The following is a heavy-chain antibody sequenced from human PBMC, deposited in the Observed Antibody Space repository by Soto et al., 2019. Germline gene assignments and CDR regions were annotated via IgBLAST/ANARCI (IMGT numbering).Heavy chain of an antibody. CDR2: ISWDGGST. Sequence: PGGSLRLSCAASGFTFDDYTMHWVRQAPGKGLEWVSLISWDGGSTYYADSVKGRFTISRDNSKNSLYLQMNSLRTEDTALYYCAKDMGRVLNSSGWYVYPRYYYYGMDVWGQGTTVTVSS. J-gene: IGHJ6*02. D-gene: IGHD6-19*01. V-gene: IGHV3-43*01. CDR3: AKDMGRVLNSSGWYVYPRYYYYGMDV. CDR1: GFTFDDYT.